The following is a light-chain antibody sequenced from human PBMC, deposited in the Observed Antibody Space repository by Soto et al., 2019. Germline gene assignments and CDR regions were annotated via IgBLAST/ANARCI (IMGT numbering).Light chain of an antibody. CDR3: QQSYSTHRT. CDR2: AAS. Sequence: DIQMTQSPSSLSASVGDRVTITCRASQSISSYLNWYQQKPGKAPKLLIYAASSLQSGVPSRFSGSGYGTDFTLTISSLQPEDFATYYCQQSYSTHRTCGQGTKVEIK. J-gene: IGKJ1*01. CDR1: QSISSY. V-gene: IGKV1-39*01.